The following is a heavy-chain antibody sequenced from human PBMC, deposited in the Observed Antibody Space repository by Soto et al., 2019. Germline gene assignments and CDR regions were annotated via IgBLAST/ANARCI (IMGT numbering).Heavy chain of an antibody. CDR2: IWYDGSNK. V-gene: IGHV3-33*01. CDR1: GFTFSSYG. D-gene: IGHD3-3*01. CDR3: ARGYDFWSGYSYYFDY. J-gene: IGHJ4*02. Sequence: SLRLSCAASGFTFSSYGMHWVRQAPGKGLEWVAVIWYDGSNKFYVDSVKGRFTISRDNSKNTLYLQMNSLRAEDTAVYYCARGYDFWSGYSYYFDYWGQGTLVTVSS.